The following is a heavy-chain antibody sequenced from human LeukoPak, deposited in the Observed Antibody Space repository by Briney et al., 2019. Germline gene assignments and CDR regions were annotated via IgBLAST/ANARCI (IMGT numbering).Heavy chain of an antibody. J-gene: IGHJ3*02. CDR3: ATPAGPNDAFDI. CDR1: GYTFTSYY. Sequence: GASVKVSCKASGYTFTSYYMHWVRQAPGQGLEWMGIINPSGGSTSYAQKFQGRVTMTRDTSTSTVYMELSSLRSEDTAVYYCATPAGPNDAFDIWGQGTMVTVSS. CDR2: INPSGGST. V-gene: IGHV1-46*01.